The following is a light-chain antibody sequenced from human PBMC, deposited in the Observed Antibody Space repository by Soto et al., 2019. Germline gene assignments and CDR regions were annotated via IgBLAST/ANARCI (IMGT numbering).Light chain of an antibody. Sequence: QSALTQPPAASGSPGQSVTISCTGTSSDIGAYNYVSWYQRHPGKAPKLMIFEVSRRPSGTPARFAGSKSGYMASLTVSGLHGEDEAIYYCASYAGNDAWVFGGGTQLTVL. CDR2: EVS. J-gene: IGLJ3*02. V-gene: IGLV2-8*01. CDR1: SSDIGAYNY. CDR3: ASYAGNDAWV.